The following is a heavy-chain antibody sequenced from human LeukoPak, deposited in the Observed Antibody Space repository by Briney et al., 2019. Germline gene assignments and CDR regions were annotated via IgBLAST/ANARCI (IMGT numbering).Heavy chain of an antibody. CDR3: ARRQSGSYYVEHWFDP. CDR2: SYYSGSP. Sequence: PSETLSLTCTVSGGSISSITYSWGWIRQPPGKGLEWIGNSYYSGSPYYNPSLQSRVTISVDMSNNQLSLHLSSVTAADTAVYYCARRQSGSYYVEHWFDPWGQGTLVTVSS. J-gene: IGHJ5*02. CDR1: GGSISSITYS. V-gene: IGHV4-39*01. D-gene: IGHD1-26*01.